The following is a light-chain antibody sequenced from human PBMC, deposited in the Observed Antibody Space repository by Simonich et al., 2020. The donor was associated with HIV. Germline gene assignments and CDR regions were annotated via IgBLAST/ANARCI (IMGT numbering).Light chain of an antibody. CDR1: SGINVGTYR. CDR2: YKSDSDK. J-gene: IGLJ3*02. V-gene: IGLV5-45*01. Sequence: QAVLTQPASLSASPGSSASLTCTLRSGINVGTYRIYWYQQKPGRPPHYLLRYKSDSDKQQGSGVTSRFAGSKDASANAGILLISGLQSEDEGDYYCMIWHSSASVFGGGTKLTVL. CDR3: MIWHSSASV.